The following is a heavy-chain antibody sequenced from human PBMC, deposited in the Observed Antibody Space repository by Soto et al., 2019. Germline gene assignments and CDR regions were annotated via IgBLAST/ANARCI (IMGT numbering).Heavy chain of an antibody. D-gene: IGHD4-17*01. CDR1: GGSMNTNY. CDR3: ARVGRACYGVGD. V-gene: IGHV4-59*01. CDR2: IHFSGRT. J-gene: IGHJ4*02. Sequence: QVQLQESGPGLVKPSETLSLTCTVSGGSMNTNYWTWIRQPPGKALEWIGQIHFSGRTNYNPSLMSRVAISVDTSTNRFSLTRTSVTASDTAVYYCARVGRACYGVGDWGQGTLVTVSS.